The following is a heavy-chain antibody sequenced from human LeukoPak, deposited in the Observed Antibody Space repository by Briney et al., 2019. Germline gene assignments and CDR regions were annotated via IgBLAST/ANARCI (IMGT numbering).Heavy chain of an antibody. CDR2: ISSSSSYI. Sequence: GGSLRLSCAASGFTFSSYSMNWVRQAPGKGLEWVSSISSSSSYIYYADSVKGRFTISRDNAKNSLYLQMNSLRAEDTAVYYCARDRARIAAAGTNFDYWGQGTLVTVSS. D-gene: IGHD6-13*01. CDR1: GFTFSSYS. V-gene: IGHV3-21*01. CDR3: ARDRARIAAAGTNFDY. J-gene: IGHJ4*02.